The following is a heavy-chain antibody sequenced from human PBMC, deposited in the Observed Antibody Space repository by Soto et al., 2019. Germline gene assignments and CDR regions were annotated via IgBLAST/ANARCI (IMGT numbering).Heavy chain of an antibody. CDR2: ISPNSGGA. CDR3: VSRDYNY. V-gene: IGHV1-2*02. D-gene: IGHD4-17*01. CDR1: GHTLTDYY. Sequence: ASVKVSCKASGHTLTDYYMHWVRQAPGQGLEWMGWISPNSGGANYAQKFQDRVTMTRDTSISTVYMELSGLRSDDTAVYYCVSRDYNYWGQGTLVTVSS. J-gene: IGHJ4*02.